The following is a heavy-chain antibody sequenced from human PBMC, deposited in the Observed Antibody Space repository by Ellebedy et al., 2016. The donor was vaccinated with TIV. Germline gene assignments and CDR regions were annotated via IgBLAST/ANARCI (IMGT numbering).Heavy chain of an antibody. CDR3: ARDFSHGSTTYFDGFDT. J-gene: IGHJ3*02. Sequence: ASVKVSCKASGDRFKRYGINWVRQAPGQGLEWVGWVSFYNGHTKYAQSLQGRVTMTTDTSTRTAYLELRSLTSDDTAMYYCARDFSHGSTTYFDGFDTWGQGTMVTVSS. CDR1: GDRFKRYG. D-gene: IGHD3-10*01. CDR2: VSFYNGHT. V-gene: IGHV1-18*01.